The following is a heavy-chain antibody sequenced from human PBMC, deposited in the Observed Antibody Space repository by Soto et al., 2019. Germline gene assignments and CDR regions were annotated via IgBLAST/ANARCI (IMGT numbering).Heavy chain of an antibody. CDR1: GYTFVSYG. V-gene: IGHV1-18*04. CDR3: ARDQTFFDSSGYYDH. J-gene: IGHJ5*02. D-gene: IGHD3-22*01. CDR2: ISPYNGNT. Sequence: QIQLVHSAAEVKKPGASVKVSCKTSGYTFVSYGIIWVRQAPGQGLEWMGWISPYNGNTNFAQRFRGRATLTTVTSTDIVNMALGNLKSDATAVYYSARDQTFFDSSGYYDHWDPGALITGSS.